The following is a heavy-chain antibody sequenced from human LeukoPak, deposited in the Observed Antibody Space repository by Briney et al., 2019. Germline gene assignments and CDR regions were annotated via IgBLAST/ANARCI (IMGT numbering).Heavy chain of an antibody. CDR3: ARDRRNYYDSSGRQAWFDY. J-gene: IGHJ4*02. CDR2: IIPIFGTA. V-gene: IGHV1-69*13. D-gene: IGHD3-22*01. CDR1: GYTFTSNY. Sequence: ASVKVSCKASGYTFTSNYIHWVRQAPGQGLEWMGGIIPIFGTANYAQKFQGRVTITADESTSTAYMELSSLRSEDTAVYYCARDRRNYYDSSGRQAWFDYWGQGTLVTVSS.